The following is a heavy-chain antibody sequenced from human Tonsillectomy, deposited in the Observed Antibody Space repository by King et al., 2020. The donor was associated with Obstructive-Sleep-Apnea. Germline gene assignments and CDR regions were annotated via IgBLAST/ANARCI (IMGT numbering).Heavy chain of an antibody. CDR1: GGSISSSNW. Sequence: VQLQESGPGLVKPSGTLSLTCAVSGGSISSSNWWSWVRQPPGKELEWIGEIYHSGRTNYNPSLKSRVTISIDKSKNQFSLNLTSVTAADTAVYYCARVGLDYDMLTGYYRCLDYWGQGTLVTVSS. J-gene: IGHJ4*02. D-gene: IGHD3-9*01. V-gene: IGHV4-4*02. CDR2: IYHSGRT. CDR3: ARVGLDYDMLTGYYRCLDY.